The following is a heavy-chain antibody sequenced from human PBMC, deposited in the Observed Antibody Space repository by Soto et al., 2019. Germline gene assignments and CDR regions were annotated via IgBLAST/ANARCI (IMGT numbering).Heavy chain of an antibody. D-gene: IGHD3-10*01. CDR2: IYSSGST. CDR3: ARNYAAGTYYSNLGY. V-gene: IGHV4-4*07. J-gene: IGHJ4*02. CDR1: DASIISFY. Sequence: PSETLSLTCTFSDASIISFYWSWIRQPAGKGLEWIGRIYSSGSTNYNPSLKSRVTMSVDTSKNQFSLKLSSVTAADTAVYYCARNYAAGTYYSNLGYWGQGTLVTVSS.